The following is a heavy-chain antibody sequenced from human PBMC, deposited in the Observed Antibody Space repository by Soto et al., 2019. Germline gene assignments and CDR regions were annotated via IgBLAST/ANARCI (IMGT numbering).Heavy chain of an antibody. Sequence: EVQLLESGGGLVQPGGSLRLSCAASGFTFSSYAMSWVHQAPGKGLEWVSAISGSGGSTYYADSVKGRFTISRDNSKNTLYLQMNSLRAEDTAVYYCAKDSPSTSCYIRGCSRQTGMDVWGQGTTVTVSS. D-gene: IGHD2-2*02. CDR3: AKDSPSTSCYIRGCSRQTGMDV. J-gene: IGHJ6*02. CDR2: ISGSGGST. CDR1: GFTFSSYA. V-gene: IGHV3-23*01.